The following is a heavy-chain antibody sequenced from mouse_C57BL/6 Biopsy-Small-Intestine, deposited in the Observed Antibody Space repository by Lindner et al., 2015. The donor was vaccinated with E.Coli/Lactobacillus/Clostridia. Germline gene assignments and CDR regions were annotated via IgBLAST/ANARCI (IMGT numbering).Heavy chain of an antibody. J-gene: IGHJ4*01. V-gene: IGHV1-66*01. D-gene: IGHD2-12*01. CDR1: GYIFTFYY. Sequence: SVKVSCKASGYIFTFYYIQWVRQAPGQGLEWVGWINPNNGDTRYANKFAGRVIMTRDTSINTAYLDLSGLSSDDTAVYYCARGLQVDFWSGFYNWGQGTLVTVSS. CDR3: ARGLQVDFWSGFYN. CDR2: INPNNGDT.